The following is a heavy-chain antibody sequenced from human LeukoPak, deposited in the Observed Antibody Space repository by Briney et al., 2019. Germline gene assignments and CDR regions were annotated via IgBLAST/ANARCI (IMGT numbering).Heavy chain of an antibody. D-gene: IGHD3-22*01. Sequence: PSETLSLTCTVSGGSISSGGYYWGWIRQPPGKGLEWIGSIYYTGSTYYNPSLKSRLTISVDTSRNQFSLKLSSVTAADTAVFYCARRGAYYYDTSGPRPGSFDIWGQGTMVTVSS. CDR3: ARRGAYYYDTSGPRPGSFDI. CDR2: IYYTGST. J-gene: IGHJ3*02. CDR1: GGSISSGGYY. V-gene: IGHV4-39*01.